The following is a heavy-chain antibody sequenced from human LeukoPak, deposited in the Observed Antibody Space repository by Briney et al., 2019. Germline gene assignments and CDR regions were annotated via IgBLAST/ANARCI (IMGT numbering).Heavy chain of an antibody. CDR2: ISYDGSNK. J-gene: IGHJ4*02. D-gene: IGHD3-3*01. Sequence: GRSLRLSCAASGFTFSSYGMHWVRQAPGKGLKWVAVISYDGSNKYYADSVKGRFTISRDNSKNTLYLQMNSLRAEDTAVYYCAKDREFDFWSGYQVPFDYWGQGTLVTVSS. CDR1: GFTFSSYG. CDR3: AKDREFDFWSGYQVPFDY. V-gene: IGHV3-30*18.